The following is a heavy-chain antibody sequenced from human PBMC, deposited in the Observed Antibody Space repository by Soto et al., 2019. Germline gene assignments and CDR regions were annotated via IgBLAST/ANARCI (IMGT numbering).Heavy chain of an antibody. J-gene: IGHJ5*02. Sequence: EVQLVESGGGVVRPGGSLRLSCAASGFTFDDYGMSWVRQAPGKGLEWVSGINRNGGSKGYADSVKGRFTISRDNAKNSLYLQMNSLRAEAAALYYCARTIGSRNWFDPWGQGTLVTVSS. CDR1: GFTFDDYG. CDR2: INRNGGSK. CDR3: ARTIGSRNWFDP. V-gene: IGHV3-20*04. D-gene: IGHD1-26*01.